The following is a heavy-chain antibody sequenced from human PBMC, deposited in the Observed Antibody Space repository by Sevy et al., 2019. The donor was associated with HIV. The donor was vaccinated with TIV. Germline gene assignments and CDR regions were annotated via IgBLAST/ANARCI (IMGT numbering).Heavy chain of an antibody. V-gene: IGHV3-23*01. CDR2: ISGSADAT. J-gene: IGHJ4*02. CDR1: GFTFSNYA. Sequence: GGSLRLSCAASGFTFSNYAMSWVRQTPGKGLEWVSAISGSADATYYTDSVKGRFTISRDNSKNTVYLQMNSLRAEDTALYYCVKEASQYSYSDYWGQGTLVTVSS. D-gene: IGHD5-18*01. CDR3: VKEASQYSYSDY.